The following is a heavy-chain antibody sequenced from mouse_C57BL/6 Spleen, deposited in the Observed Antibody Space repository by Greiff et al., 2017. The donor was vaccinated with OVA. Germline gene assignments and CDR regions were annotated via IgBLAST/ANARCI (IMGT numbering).Heavy chain of an antibody. V-gene: IGHV1-15*01. CDR3: TRYYGSSLDY. D-gene: IGHD1-1*01. CDR1: GYTFTDYE. J-gene: IGHJ2*01. Sequence: VQLLESGAELVRPGASVTLSCKASGYTFTDYEMHWVKQTPVHGLEWIGAIDPETGGTAYNQKFKGKAILTADKSSSTAYLELRSLTSEDAAVYYCTRYYGSSLDYWGQGTTLTVSS. CDR2: IDPETGGT.